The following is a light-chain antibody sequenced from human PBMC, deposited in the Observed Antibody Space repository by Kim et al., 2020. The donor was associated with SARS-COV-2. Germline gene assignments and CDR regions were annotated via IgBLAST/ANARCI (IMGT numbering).Light chain of an antibody. CDR2: ATS. V-gene: IGKV1-27*01. CDR3: QKYDIAPWT. J-gene: IGKJ1*01. CDR1: QSISNY. Sequence: DIQMTQSPSSLSASVGDEVTITCRASQSISNYLAWYQQKPGKAPKLLIYATSTLQSGVPSRFRGSRSGTDFTLIITRLQPEDVATYYCQKYDIAPWTFVQGTTVDIQ.